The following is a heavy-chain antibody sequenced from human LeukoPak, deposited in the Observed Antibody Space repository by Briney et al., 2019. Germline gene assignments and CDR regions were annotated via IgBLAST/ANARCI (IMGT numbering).Heavy chain of an antibody. D-gene: IGHD2-2*01. V-gene: IGHV4-39*01. CDR1: GGSISSSSYY. Sequence: SETLSLTCTVSGGSISSSSYYWGWIRQPPGKGLEWIGSIYYSGSTYYNPSLKSRVTISVDTSKSQFSLRLSSVTAADTAVYYCARGGYCSITSCYYYYYMDVWGKGTTVTVSS. J-gene: IGHJ6*03. CDR3: ARGGYCSITSCYYYYYMDV. CDR2: IYYSGST.